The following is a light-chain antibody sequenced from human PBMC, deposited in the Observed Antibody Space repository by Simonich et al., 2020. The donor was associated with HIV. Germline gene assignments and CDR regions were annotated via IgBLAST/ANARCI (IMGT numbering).Light chain of an antibody. J-gene: IGKJ1*01. CDR3: QQYNNWRT. V-gene: IGKV3-15*01. CDR2: GAS. CDR1: QTVNSN. Sequence: EIVMTQSPATLSVSPGERATLSCRASQTVNSNLAWYKQKPGQAPPLLIYGASTRATGVPARFSGSGSGTEFTLTISSLQSEDFAVYYCQQYNNWRTFGQGTKVEIK.